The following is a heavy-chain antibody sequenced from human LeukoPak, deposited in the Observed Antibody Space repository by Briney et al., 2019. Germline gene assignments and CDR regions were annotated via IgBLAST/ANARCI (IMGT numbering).Heavy chain of an antibody. CDR1: GGSISDYY. CDR3: ARDGGVVTSAAPAAFDI. D-gene: IGHD4-23*01. J-gene: IGHJ3*02. CDR2: IYASGTT. V-gene: IGHV4-4*07. Sequence: SETLSLTCTVSGGSISDYYWSWIRQPAGKGLEWIGHIYASGTTNSNPSLKSRLAVSVDTSKNQFSLRLNSVTAAGTAVYYCARDGGVVTSAAPAAFDIWGQGTMVTVSS.